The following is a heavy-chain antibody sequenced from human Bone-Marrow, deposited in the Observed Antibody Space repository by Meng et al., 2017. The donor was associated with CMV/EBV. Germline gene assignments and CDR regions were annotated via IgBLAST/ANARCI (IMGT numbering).Heavy chain of an antibody. CDR1: GYTFTSYD. D-gene: IGHD2-2*02. J-gene: IGHJ5*02. V-gene: IGHV1-8*03. CDR2: MNPNSGNT. Sequence: ASVKVSCKASGYTFTSYDINWVRQATGQGLEWMGWMNPNSGNTGYAQKFQGRVTITRNTSISTAYMELSSLRSEDTAVYYCARRGVFCSSTSCYTSGNWFDPWGQGTLVTGSS. CDR3: ARRGVFCSSTSCYTSGNWFDP.